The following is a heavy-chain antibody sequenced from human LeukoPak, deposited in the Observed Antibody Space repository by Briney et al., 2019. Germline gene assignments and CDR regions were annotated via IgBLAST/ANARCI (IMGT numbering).Heavy chain of an antibody. D-gene: IGHD4/OR15-4a*01. CDR1: GFTFITYG. V-gene: IGHV3-33*01. CDR2: IWMDGSNK. J-gene: IGHJ6*02. CDR3: ARPENGDITLWCHQEGMDV. Sequence: GGSRRLSWAASGFTFITYGMNWARQPPGKGRGWGAVIWMDGSNKYYADSVKGRFTISRDNSKNTLYLQMNSLRAEDTAVYYRARPENGDITLWCHQEGMDVWGQGTTVTVSS.